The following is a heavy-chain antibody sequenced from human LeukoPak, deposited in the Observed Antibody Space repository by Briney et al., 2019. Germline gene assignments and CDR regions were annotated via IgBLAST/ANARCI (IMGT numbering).Heavy chain of an antibody. CDR1: GFTFSSYA. J-gene: IGHJ4*02. V-gene: IGHV3-23*01. CDR3: TTSWPKVREGDQ. D-gene: IGHD3-10*01. CDR2: IGGGGDGA. Sequence: GGSLRLSCAASGFTFSSYAMSWVRQAPGKGLEWLSEIGGGGDGAYHADSVKGRFTISRDNSKNTLYLQMNSLRAEDTAVYYCTTSWPKVREGDQWGQGTLVTVSS.